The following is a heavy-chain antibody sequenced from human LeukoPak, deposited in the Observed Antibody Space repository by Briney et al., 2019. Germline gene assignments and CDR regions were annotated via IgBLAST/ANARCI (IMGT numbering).Heavy chain of an antibody. CDR3: ARRSWGLIKGFFP. J-gene: IGHJ4*02. V-gene: IGHV1-8*02. D-gene: IGHD3-16*01. CDR1: GYTFTSYY. Sequence: GASVKVSCKASGYTFTSYYMHWVRQATGQGLEWMGWMNPNSGNTGYAQKFQGRVTMTRNTSISTAYMELSSLRSEDTAVYYCARRSWGLIKGFFPWGQGTLVTVSS. CDR2: MNPNSGNT.